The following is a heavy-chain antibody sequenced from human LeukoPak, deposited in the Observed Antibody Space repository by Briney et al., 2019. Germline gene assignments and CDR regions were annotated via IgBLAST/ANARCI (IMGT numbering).Heavy chain of an antibody. J-gene: IGHJ6*02. D-gene: IGHD3-10*01. CDR1: GFTFSSYC. Sequence: GGSLRLSCAASGFTFSSYCMSWVRQAPGKGLEWVANIKQDVSEKYYVDSVKGRFTIYRDNAKNSLYLQMNSLRAEDTAVYYCARDRTMVRGVQYYYYYGMDVWGQGTTVTVSS. CDR3: ARDRTMVRGVQYYYYYGMDV. CDR2: IKQDVSEK. V-gene: IGHV3-7*01.